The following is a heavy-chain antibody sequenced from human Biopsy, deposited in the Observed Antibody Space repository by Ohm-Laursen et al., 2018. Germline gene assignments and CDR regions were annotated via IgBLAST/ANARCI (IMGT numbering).Heavy chain of an antibody. CDR2: IYSSGST. V-gene: IGHV4-4*07. D-gene: IGHD3-22*01. CDR1: GGSLSSYY. Sequence: SGTLSLTCSVSGGSLSSYYWSWIRQPAGKGLEWIGRIYSSGSTNYNPSLKSRVTLSMDTSKRQFSLKLSFVTAADTAVYYCARWTPEYDSSRYYLDAFDIWGQGTKVIVSS. CDR3: ARWTPEYDSSRYYLDAFDI. J-gene: IGHJ3*02.